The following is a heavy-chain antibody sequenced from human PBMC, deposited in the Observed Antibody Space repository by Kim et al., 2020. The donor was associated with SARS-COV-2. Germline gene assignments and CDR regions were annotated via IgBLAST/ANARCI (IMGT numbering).Heavy chain of an antibody. V-gene: IGHV4-38-2*02. CDR1: GYSISAGSY. CDR2: FYHGGSP. D-gene: IGHD2-8*01. CDR3: ARAREMAFGP. Sequence: SETLSLTCTVSGYSISAGSYWGWLRQPPGKALEWIGNFYHGGSPYYNPSLRSRVTISEDSSKNQFSLRLNSVTAKDTAVYYCARAREMAFGPWGQGTLV. J-gene: IGHJ5*02.